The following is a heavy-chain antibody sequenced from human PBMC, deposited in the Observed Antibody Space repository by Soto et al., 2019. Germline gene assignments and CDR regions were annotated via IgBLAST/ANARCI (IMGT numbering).Heavy chain of an antibody. J-gene: IGHJ4*02. D-gene: IGHD3-22*01. V-gene: IGHV4-34*01. Sequence: QVQLQQWGAGLLKPSETLSLTCAVYGWSFSGYYWSWIRQPPGKGLEWIWEINHSGSTNYNPSLKSRVTISVDTSKIQFSLKLSSVTAADTAVYYCARGGRISYYDSSGYYGFDYGGKGTLVTVSS. CDR3: ARGGRISYYDSSGYYGFDY. CDR2: INHSGST. CDR1: GWSFSGYY.